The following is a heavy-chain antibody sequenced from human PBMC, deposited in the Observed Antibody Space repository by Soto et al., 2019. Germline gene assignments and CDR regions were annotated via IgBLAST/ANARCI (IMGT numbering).Heavy chain of an antibody. CDR3: ARVGGWIFDY. J-gene: IGHJ4*02. Sequence: QVQLQESGPGLVKPSETLSLTCTVSGGSVSSGSYYWSWIRQPPGKGLEWIGYIYYSGSTNYNPSLKXXVXIXXDTAKNQFSLKLSSVTAADTAVYYCARVGGWIFDYWGQGTLVTVSS. CDR2: IYYSGST. CDR1: GGSVSSGSYY. V-gene: IGHV4-61*01. D-gene: IGHD6-19*01.